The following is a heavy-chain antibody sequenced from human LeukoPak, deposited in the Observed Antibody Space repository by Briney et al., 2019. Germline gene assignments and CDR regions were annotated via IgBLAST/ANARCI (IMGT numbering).Heavy chain of an antibody. CDR2: ISSSGYI. V-gene: IGHV3-48*03. D-gene: IGHD6-13*01. J-gene: IGHJ6*02. CDR3: ARDLGSIAAVGEDYYYYGMDV. Sequence: GGSLRLSCAASGFTFSSYEMNWVRQAPGKGLEWVSYISSSGYIYYADSVKGRFTISRDNAKNSLYLQMNSLRAEDTAVYYCARDLGSIAAVGEDYYYYGMDVWGQGTTVTVSS. CDR1: GFTFSSYE.